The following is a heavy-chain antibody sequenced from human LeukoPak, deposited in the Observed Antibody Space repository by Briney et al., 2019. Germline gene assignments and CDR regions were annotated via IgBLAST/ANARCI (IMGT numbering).Heavy chain of an antibody. J-gene: IGHJ3*02. V-gene: IGHV4-4*07. D-gene: IGHD3-10*01. Sequence: SETLSLTCTVSGDSISSYYWSWIRQPAGKGLEWIGRIYTSGSTNYNPSLKSRVTISVDKSKNQFSLKLSSVTAADTAVYYCARYGSGSYPAFDIWGQGTMVTVSS. CDR2: IYTSGST. CDR1: GDSISSYY. CDR3: ARYGSGSYPAFDI.